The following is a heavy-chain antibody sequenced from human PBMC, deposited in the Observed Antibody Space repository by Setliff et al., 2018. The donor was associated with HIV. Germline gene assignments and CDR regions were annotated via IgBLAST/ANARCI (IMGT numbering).Heavy chain of an antibody. J-gene: IGHJ4*02. Sequence: LSLTCSVSGGSITSHYWTWIRQPPGKGLEWIGVISYSGSPHYNPSLKSRVTIGMDTSKNQVSLTLSSVTAVDTAVYYCARFCSGGSCPDYWGQGTLVTVSS. V-gene: IGHV4-59*11. CDR2: ISYSGSP. D-gene: IGHD2-15*01. CDR1: GGSITSHY. CDR3: ARFCSGGSCPDY.